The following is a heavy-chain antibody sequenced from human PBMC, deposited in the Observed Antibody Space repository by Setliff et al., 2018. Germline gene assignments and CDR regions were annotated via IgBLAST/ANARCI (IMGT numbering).Heavy chain of an antibody. CDR1: GFTFSSYW. J-gene: IGHJ4*02. CDR2: IKQDGSEK. CDR3: AKDSYSSTWHYFEY. D-gene: IGHD6-13*01. V-gene: IGHV3-7*03. Sequence: GGSLRLSCAASGFTFSSYWMSWVRQAPGKGLEWVANIKQDGSEKYYVDSVKGRFTISRDNAKNSLYLQMDSLRADDTALYYCAKDSYSSTWHYFEYWGQGTLVTVSS.